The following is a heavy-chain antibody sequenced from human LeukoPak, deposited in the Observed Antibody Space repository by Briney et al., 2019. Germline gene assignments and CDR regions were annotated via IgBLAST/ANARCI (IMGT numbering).Heavy chain of an antibody. J-gene: IGHJ4*02. V-gene: IGHV1-8*01. CDR3: ARDLYGSGSYAFDY. CDR1: GYTFTSYD. D-gene: IGHD3-10*01. Sequence: ASVKVSCKASGYTFTSYDINWVRQATGQGLEWMGWMNPNSGNTGYAQKFQGRVTMTRNTSISTAYMELSSLRSEDTAMYYCARDLYGSGSYAFDYWGQGTLVTVSS. CDR2: MNPNSGNT.